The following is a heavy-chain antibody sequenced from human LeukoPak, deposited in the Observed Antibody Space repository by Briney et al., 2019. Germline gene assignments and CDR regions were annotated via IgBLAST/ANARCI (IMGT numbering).Heavy chain of an antibody. CDR2: ITGSGGRT. D-gene: IGHD1-26*01. CDR3: AKEYTGTFSPFPSYFDN. J-gene: IGHJ4*02. CDR1: GFTFTSYA. Sequence: GGSLRLSCAASGFTFTSYAMNWVRQAPGKGLEWVSAITGSGGRTYYADSVKGRFTISRGNSKNTLYLQMNSLRAEDTAIYYCAKEYTGTFSPFPSYFDNWGQGTLVTVSS. V-gene: IGHV3-23*01.